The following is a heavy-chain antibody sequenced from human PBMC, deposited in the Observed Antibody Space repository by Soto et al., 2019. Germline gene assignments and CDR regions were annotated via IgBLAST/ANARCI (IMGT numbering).Heavy chain of an antibody. J-gene: IGHJ6*02. Sequence: SGPTLVNPTQTLTLTCTFSGFSLSTSGMCVSWIRQPPGKALGWLARIDWDDDKYYSTSLKTRLTISKDTSKNQVVLTMTNMDPVDTATYYCARAYYYDSSGYFFHYGMDVWGQGTTVTVSS. CDR3: ARAYYYDSSGYFFHYGMDV. D-gene: IGHD3-22*01. CDR1: GFSLSTSGMC. CDR2: IDWDDDK. V-gene: IGHV2-70*11.